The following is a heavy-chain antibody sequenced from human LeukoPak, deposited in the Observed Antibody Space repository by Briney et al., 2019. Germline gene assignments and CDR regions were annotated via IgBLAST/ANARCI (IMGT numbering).Heavy chain of an antibody. D-gene: IGHD6-19*01. V-gene: IGHV4-4*07. CDR2: IYTSGGT. CDR3: ARGTAVAGLYYYYGMDV. Sequence: SETLSLTCTVSGGSISSYYWSWIRQPAGKGLEWIGRIYTSGGTNYNPSLKSRVTMSLDTSKNQFSLKLSSVTAADTAVYYCARGTAVAGLYYYYGMDVWGQGTTVTVSS. CDR1: GGSISSYY. J-gene: IGHJ6*02.